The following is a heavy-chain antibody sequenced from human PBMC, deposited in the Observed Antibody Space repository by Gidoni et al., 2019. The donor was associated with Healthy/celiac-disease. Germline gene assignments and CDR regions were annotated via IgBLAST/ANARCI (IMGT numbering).Heavy chain of an antibody. CDR3: ARREQWLVSGHIDY. CDR1: GFTFSSYE. D-gene: IGHD6-19*01. Sequence: EVQLVESGGGLVQPGGSLRLSCAASGFTFSSYEMNWVRQAPGKGLEWVSYISSSGSTIYYADSVKGRFTISRDNAKNSLYLQMNSLRAEDTAVYYCARREQWLVSGHIDYWGQGTLVTVSS. V-gene: IGHV3-48*03. CDR2: ISSSGSTI. J-gene: IGHJ4*02.